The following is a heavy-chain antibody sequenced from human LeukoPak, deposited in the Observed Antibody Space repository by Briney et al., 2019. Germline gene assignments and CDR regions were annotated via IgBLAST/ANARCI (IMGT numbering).Heavy chain of an antibody. CDR1: GFIFSDYY. V-gene: IGHV3-11*01. Sequence: PGGSLRLSCAASGFIFSDYYMSWIRQAPGKGPEWVSYIGNSGTPIYYADSVKGRFTISRDNVKNSLYLQMNGLRAEDTAVYYCARGRLTTLYYFDYWGRGTLVTVSS. CDR3: ARGRLTTLYYFDY. CDR2: IGNSGTPI. J-gene: IGHJ4*02. D-gene: IGHD4-11*01.